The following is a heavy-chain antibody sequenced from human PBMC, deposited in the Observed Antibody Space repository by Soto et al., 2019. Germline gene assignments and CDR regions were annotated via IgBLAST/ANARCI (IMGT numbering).Heavy chain of an antibody. CDR3: ARGPTTPGGEFDY. V-gene: IGHV4-31*03. J-gene: IGHJ4*02. CDR1: GGSISSGGYY. CDR2: IYYSGST. Sequence: QVQLQESGPGLVKPSQTLSLTCTVSGGSISSGGYYCSWIRQHPGKGLEWIGNIYYSGSTYYNPSLMSRVTISVDTSKNQFSLKLSSVTAADTAVYYCARGPTTPGGEFDYWGQGTLVTVSS. D-gene: IGHD1-26*01.